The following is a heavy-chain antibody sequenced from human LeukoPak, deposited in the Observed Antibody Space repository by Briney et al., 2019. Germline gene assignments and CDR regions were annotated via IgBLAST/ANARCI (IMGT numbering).Heavy chain of an antibody. Sequence: RASVKVSCKASGGTFSSYAISWVRQAPGQGLEWMGGIIPIFGTANYAQKFQGRVTITADKSTSTAYMELSSLRSEDTAVYYCARDHYDSSGYNDYWGQGTLVTVSS. V-gene: IGHV1-69*06. CDR2: IIPIFGTA. CDR3: ARDHYDSSGYNDY. D-gene: IGHD3-22*01. J-gene: IGHJ4*02. CDR1: GGTFSSYA.